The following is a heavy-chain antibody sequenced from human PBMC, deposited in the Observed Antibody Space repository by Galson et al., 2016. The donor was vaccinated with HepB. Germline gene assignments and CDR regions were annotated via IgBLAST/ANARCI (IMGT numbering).Heavy chain of an antibody. D-gene: IGHD3-10*01. CDR2: IHPDDSDI. CDR3: ARHPHYYGAGSVYGLDV. Sequence: QSGAEVKKPGESLKISCKGSGYSFPTYWIGWVRQMPGIGLEWMGIIHPDDSDIRYSPSFQGQVTISADKSINTAYLQWSSLKASDTAMYYCARHPHYYGAGSVYGLDVWGQGTTVTVAS. CDR1: GYSFPTYW. V-gene: IGHV5-51*01. J-gene: IGHJ6*02.